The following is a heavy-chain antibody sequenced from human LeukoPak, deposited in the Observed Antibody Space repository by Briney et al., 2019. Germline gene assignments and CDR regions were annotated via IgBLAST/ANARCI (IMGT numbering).Heavy chain of an antibody. D-gene: IGHD4-17*01. V-gene: IGHV3-48*01. CDR1: GFTFSSYS. CDR3: ARGTTVTTSDYFDY. Sequence: GGSLRLSCAASGFTFSSYSMNWVRQAPGKGLEWVSYISSSSSTIYYADSVKGRFTISRDNAKNSLYLQMNSLRAEDTAVYYCARGTTVTTSDYFDYWGQGTLVTVSS. J-gene: IGHJ4*02. CDR2: ISSSSSTI.